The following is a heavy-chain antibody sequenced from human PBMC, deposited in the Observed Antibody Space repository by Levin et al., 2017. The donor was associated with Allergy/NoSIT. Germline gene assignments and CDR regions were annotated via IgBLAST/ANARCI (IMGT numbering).Heavy chain of an antibody. J-gene: IGHJ3*02. D-gene: IGHD2-15*01. CDR3: ARDLSCSGGSCYSIFKYAFDI. CDR2: ISSSSSYI. V-gene: IGHV3-21*01. CDR1: GFTFSDYS. Sequence: GESLKISCAASGFTFSDYSMSWVRQAPGKGLEWVSSISSSSSYIYYTDSVKGRFTISRDNAKNSLYLQMNSLRAEDTAVYYCARDLSCSGGSCYSIFKYAFDIWGQGTMVTVSS.